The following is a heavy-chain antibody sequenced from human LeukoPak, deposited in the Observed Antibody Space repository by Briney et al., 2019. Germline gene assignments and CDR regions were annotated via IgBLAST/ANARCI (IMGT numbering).Heavy chain of an antibody. J-gene: IGHJ4*02. CDR1: GYSFTSYW. Sequence: GESLKISCKGSGYSFTSYWIGWVRQMPGKGLEWMGIIYPGDSDTRYSPSFQGQVTISADKSISTAYLQWSSLKASDTARYYCARNIVDTAMVYYFDYWGQGTLVTVSS. CDR3: ARNIVDTAMVYYFDY. CDR2: IYPGDSDT. D-gene: IGHD5-18*01. V-gene: IGHV5-51*01.